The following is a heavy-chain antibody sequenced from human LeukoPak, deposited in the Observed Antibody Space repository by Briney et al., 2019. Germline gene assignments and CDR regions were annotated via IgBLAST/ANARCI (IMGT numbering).Heavy chain of an antibody. D-gene: IGHD1-26*01. CDR2: INHSGST. CDR3: ARWAPSYLQNWFDP. CDR1: GGSFSGYY. J-gene: IGHJ5*02. V-gene: IGHV4-34*01. Sequence: PSETLSLTCAVYGGSFSGYYWSWIRQPPGKGLEWIGEINHSGSTNYNPSLKSRVTISVDTSKNQFSLKLSSVTAADTAVYYCARWAPSYLQNWFDPWGQGTLVTVSS.